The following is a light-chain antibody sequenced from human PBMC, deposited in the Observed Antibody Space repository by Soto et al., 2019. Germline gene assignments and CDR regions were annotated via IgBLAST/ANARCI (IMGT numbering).Light chain of an antibody. V-gene: IGLV6-57*01. Sequence: NFMLTQPHSVSASPGKTVIISCTRSSGSIASNYVQWYQQRPGSSPTTVIYEDNQRPSGVPDRFSGSIDSSSNSASLTISGLETEDEADYFCQSYDATKQVFGGGTKLT. CDR2: EDN. J-gene: IGLJ3*02. CDR3: QSYDATKQV. CDR1: SGSIASNY.